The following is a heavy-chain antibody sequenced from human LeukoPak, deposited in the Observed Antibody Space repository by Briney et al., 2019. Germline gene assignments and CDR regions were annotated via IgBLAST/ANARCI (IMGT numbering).Heavy chain of an antibody. CDR1: GASISNTLYY. V-gene: IGHV4-39*07. J-gene: IGHJ4*02. Sequence: PSETLSLTCTVSGASISNTLYYWGWIRQPPGKGLEWIGNIYYSGSTYYNPSLKSRVTISVDTSKNQFSLKLSSVTAADTAVYYCASGPYSSSWYASNYWGQGALVTVSS. D-gene: IGHD6-13*01. CDR3: ASGPYSSSWYASNY. CDR2: IYYSGST.